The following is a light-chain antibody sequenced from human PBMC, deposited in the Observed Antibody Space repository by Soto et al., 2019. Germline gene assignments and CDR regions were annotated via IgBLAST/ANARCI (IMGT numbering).Light chain of an antibody. Sequence: QSVLTQPASVSASPGQSITISCTGTSSDVGGYKFVSWYQHHPGKAPKLMIYEVNNRPSGVSNRFSGSKSGNTASLTISGLLAEDEADYYCSSYTSSSTYVFGTGTKVTVL. CDR2: EVN. CDR3: SSYTSSSTYV. V-gene: IGLV2-14*01. J-gene: IGLJ1*01. CDR1: SSDVGGYKF.